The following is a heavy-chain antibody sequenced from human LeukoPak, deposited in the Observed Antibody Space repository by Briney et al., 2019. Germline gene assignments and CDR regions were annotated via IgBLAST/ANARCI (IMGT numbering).Heavy chain of an antibody. CDR2: ISAYNGHT. J-gene: IGHJ4*02. CDR1: GYTFTSYG. CDR3: ARDETIFGVVINRAFDY. Sequence: ASVKVSFKASGYTFTSYGISWVRQAPGQGRDWMGWISAYNGHTNYAQKLQGGVTMTTDTSTSTAYMELRSLRSDDTAVYYCARDETIFGVVINRAFDYWGQGTLVTVSS. V-gene: IGHV1-18*01. D-gene: IGHD3-3*01.